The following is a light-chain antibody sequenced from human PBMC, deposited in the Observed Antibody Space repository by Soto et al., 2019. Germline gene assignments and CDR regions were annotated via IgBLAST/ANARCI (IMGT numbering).Light chain of an antibody. V-gene: IGKV1-6*01. CDR1: QGIGNA. CDR2: GAS. Sequence: AIQMTQSPSSLSASVGDRVTISCRASQGIGNALGWYQQKPGKTPKVLIYGASNLQSGVPPRFSGRGSGRDFTLAIRSLQPEESATYYCLQDSNYPWTFGQGTKVEIK. CDR3: LQDSNYPWT. J-gene: IGKJ1*01.